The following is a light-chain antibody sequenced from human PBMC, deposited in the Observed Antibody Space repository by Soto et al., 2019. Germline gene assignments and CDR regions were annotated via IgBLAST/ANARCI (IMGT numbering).Light chain of an antibody. J-gene: IGLJ1*01. V-gene: IGLV2-8*01. CDR1: PSDVGGSNS. Sequence: QSALTQPPSASGSPGQSVTISCTGTPSDVGGSNSVSWYQQHPGKAPNLMIYDVNKRPSGVPERFSGSNSGTSASLAISGLQADDELDYYCQSYDTGLGGYVFGTGTKVTVL. CDR3: QSYDTGLGGYV. CDR2: DVN.